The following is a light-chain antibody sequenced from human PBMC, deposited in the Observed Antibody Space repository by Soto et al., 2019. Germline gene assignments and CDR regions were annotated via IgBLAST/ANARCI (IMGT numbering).Light chain of an antibody. J-gene: IGKJ1*01. CDR1: QSVSNN. CDR3: QQYNDWWT. V-gene: IGKV3-15*01. Sequence: EIVMTQSPATLSVSPGESSTLSCRASQSVSNNLTWYQQKPGQPPRLLIYGASTRATGDPGRFSGSGSGTEFTLTISSLQSEDFAVYYCQQYNDWWTFGQGTKVDIK. CDR2: GAS.